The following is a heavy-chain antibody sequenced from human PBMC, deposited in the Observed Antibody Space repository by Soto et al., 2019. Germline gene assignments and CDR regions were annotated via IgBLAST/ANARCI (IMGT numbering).Heavy chain of an antibody. CDR1: GFTFSNYW. V-gene: IGHV3-7*03. J-gene: IGHJ4*02. Sequence: EVQLVESGGALVQPGGSLRLSCEASGFTFSNYWMTWVRQAPGTGLEWVAHIGKYGSGARYVDSVKGRFIISRDISKNTLYLQMNILRAEDTAVYYCHGYGYWGQGTLVTVSS. CDR2: IGKYGSGA. CDR3: HGYGY. D-gene: IGHD5-12*01.